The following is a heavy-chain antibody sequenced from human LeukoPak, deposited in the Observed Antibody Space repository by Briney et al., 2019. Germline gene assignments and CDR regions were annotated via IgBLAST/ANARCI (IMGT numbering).Heavy chain of an antibody. J-gene: IGHJ4*02. CDR3: ARGYYDSSGYYRQGY. D-gene: IGHD3-22*01. CDR2: ISSGGNTI. V-gene: IGHV3-48*03. Sequence: GGSLRLSCAASGFTFSSYETNWVRQAPGKGLEWVSYISSGGNTIYYADSVKGRFTISRDNAKNSLYLQTNSLRAEDTAIYFCARGYYDSSGYYRQGYWGQGTLVTVSS. CDR1: GFTFSSYE.